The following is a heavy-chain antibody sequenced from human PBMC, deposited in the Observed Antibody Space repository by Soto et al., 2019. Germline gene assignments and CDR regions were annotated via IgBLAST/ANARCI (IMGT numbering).Heavy chain of an antibody. Sequence: ASVKVSCKASGYTFTSYAMHWVRQAPGQRLEWMGWINAGNGNTKYSQKFQGRVTITRDTSASTAYMELSSLRSEDTAVYYCATLKRDNGYMVRGARGGYYYYMDVWGKGTTVTVSS. J-gene: IGHJ6*03. CDR3: ATLKRDNGYMVRGARGGYYYYMDV. D-gene: IGHD3-10*01. V-gene: IGHV1-3*01. CDR1: GYTFTSYA. CDR2: INAGNGNT.